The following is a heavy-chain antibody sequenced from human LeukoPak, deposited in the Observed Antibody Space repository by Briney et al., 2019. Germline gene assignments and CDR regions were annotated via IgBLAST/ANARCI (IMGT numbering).Heavy chain of an antibody. V-gene: IGHV1-2*02. Sequence: GASVKVSCKASGYTFTGYYMHWVRQAPGRGLEWMGWINPNSGGTNCRVTMTRDTSISTAYMELSRLRSDDTAAYYCARGVVRGAIHIWGQGTMVTVSS. CDR1: GYTFTGYY. CDR2: INPNSGGT. CDR3: ARGVVRGAIHI. J-gene: IGHJ3*02. D-gene: IGHD3-10*01.